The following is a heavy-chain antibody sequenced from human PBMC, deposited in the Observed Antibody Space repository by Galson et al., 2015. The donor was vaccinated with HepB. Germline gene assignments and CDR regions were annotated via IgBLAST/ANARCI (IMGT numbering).Heavy chain of an antibody. Sequence: SLRLSCAASGFTFSSYSMNWIRQAPGKGLEWVSSISSSSSYIYYADSVKGRFTIPRDNAKNSLYLQMNSLRAEDTAVYYCARDRGGYSYGRTSHPLDYWGQGTLVTVSS. CDR1: GFTFSSYS. CDR2: ISSSSSYI. J-gene: IGHJ4*02. V-gene: IGHV3-21*01. CDR3: ARDRGGYSYGRTSHPLDY. D-gene: IGHD5-18*01.